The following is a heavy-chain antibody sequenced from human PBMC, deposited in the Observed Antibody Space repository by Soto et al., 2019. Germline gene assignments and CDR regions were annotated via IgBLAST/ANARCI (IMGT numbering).Heavy chain of an antibody. CDR1: GYTFTSYA. V-gene: IGHV1-3*01. D-gene: IGHD3-10*01. J-gene: IGHJ6*02. CDR2: INAGNGNT. Sequence: GASVKVSCKASGYTFTSYAMHWVRQAPGQRLEWMGWINAGNGNTKYSQKFQGRVTITRDTSASTAYMELSSLRSDDTAVYYCARDGVNYYGSGSYSNALDVWGQGTTVTVSS. CDR3: ARDGVNYYGSGSYSNALDV.